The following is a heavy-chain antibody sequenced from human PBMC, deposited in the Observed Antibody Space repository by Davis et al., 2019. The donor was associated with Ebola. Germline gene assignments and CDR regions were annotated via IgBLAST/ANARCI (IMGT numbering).Heavy chain of an antibody. V-gene: IGHV3-23*01. CDR2: LGLSADT. J-gene: IGHJ3*01. D-gene: IGHD6-19*01. Sequence: GGSLRLSCAASGFVFSSYVMSWVRRAPGKGLEWASTLGLSADTYYADSVKGRFTISRDNSKNTLHLQMNSLRVEDTAIYYCAKDTSNVWFDVWGQGTMVTVSS. CDR3: AKDTSNVWFDV. CDR1: GFVFSSYV.